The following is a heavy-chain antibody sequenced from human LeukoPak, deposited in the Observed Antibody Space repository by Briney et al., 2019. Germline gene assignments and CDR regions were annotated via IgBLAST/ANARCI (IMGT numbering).Heavy chain of an antibody. D-gene: IGHD3-3*01. CDR1: GGSISSYY. CDR2: IYYSGST. Sequence: TSETLSLTCTVSGGSISSYYWNWIRQPPGKGLEWIGYIYYSGSTNYNPSPKSRVTISVDTSKNQFSLKLSSVTAADTAVYYCARGISYDFWSGYPYYYYGMDVWGQGTTVTVSS. CDR3: ARGISYDFWSGYPYYYYGMDV. J-gene: IGHJ6*02. V-gene: IGHV4-59*01.